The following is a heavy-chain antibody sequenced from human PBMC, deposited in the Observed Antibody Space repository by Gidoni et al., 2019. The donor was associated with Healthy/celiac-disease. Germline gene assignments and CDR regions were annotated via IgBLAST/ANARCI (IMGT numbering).Heavy chain of an antibody. CDR1: GFTFSSYE. CDR3: ARAYDFWSGPHPFDP. J-gene: IGHJ5*02. D-gene: IGHD3-3*01. Sequence: EVQLVESGGGLVQPGGSLRLSCAASGFTFSSYEMNWVRQAPGKGLEWVSYISSSGSTIYYADSVKGRFTISRDNAKNSLYLQMNSLRAEDTAVYYCARAYDFWSGPHPFDPWGQGTLVTVSS. V-gene: IGHV3-48*03. CDR2: ISSSGSTI.